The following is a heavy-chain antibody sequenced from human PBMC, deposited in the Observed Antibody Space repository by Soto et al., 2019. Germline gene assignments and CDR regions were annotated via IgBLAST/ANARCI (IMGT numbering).Heavy chain of an antibody. V-gene: IGHV4-30-4*08. CDR2: IYYTGST. Sequence: SETLSLTCTVSGGSISGGDYYWSWIRQHPGKGLEWIGYIYYTGSTYYNPSLKSRVTLSVDTSKNQFSLKLSSVTAADTAVYYCASHYIAVAAPGFDPWGQGTLVTVSS. D-gene: IGHD6-19*01. CDR3: ASHYIAVAAPGFDP. CDR1: GGSISGGDYY. J-gene: IGHJ5*02.